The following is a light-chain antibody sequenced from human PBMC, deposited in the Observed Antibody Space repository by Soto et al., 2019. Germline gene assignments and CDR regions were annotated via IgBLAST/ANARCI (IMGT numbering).Light chain of an antibody. CDR2: DAS. V-gene: IGKV1-5*01. J-gene: IGKJ4*01. CDR3: QQYNSWSGVT. CDR1: QTISIW. Sequence: IQMTQSPSTLSASVGDRVTLTCRASQTISIWLAWYQQEPGKAPKLLIYDASGLESGVPSRFSGSGFGTEFTLTISSLQPDDFATYHCQQYNSWSGVTFGGGTKVDIK.